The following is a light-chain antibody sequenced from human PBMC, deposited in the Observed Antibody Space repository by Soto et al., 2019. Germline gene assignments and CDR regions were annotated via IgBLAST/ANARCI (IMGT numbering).Light chain of an antibody. CDR3: QQLNNYPIT. Sequence: DIQLTQSPSFLSASVGDRVTITFRASQGISSYLAWYQQKPGKAPKLLIYAASTLQSGVPSRFSGSGSGTEFTLTISSLQPEDFATYYCQQLNNYPITFGQGTRLEIK. CDR1: QGISSY. CDR2: AAS. V-gene: IGKV1-9*01. J-gene: IGKJ5*01.